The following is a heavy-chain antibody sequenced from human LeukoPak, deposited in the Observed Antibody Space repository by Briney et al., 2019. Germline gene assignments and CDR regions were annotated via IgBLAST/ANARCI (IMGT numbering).Heavy chain of an antibody. Sequence: GGSLRLSCAASGFTFSSYEMNWVRQAPGKGLEWVSYISSSGLTIYYADSVKGRFTISRDNGKNSLFLQMDRLRGDDTGVYYCARDLQEDAIPPLGFWGQGTLVIVSS. V-gene: IGHV3-48*03. CDR1: GFTFSSYE. CDR2: ISSSGLTI. D-gene: IGHD2-21*01. CDR3: ARDLQEDAIPPLGF. J-gene: IGHJ4*02.